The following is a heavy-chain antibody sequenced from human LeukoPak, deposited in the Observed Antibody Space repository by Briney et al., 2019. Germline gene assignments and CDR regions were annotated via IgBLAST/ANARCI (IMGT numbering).Heavy chain of an antibody. D-gene: IGHD3-22*01. Sequence: GGSLKLSCAASGFIFSDYYMTWIRQAPGKGLAWISYISSSSYTDYADSVKGRFTISRDNAKNSLYLQMDSLRAEDTAVYYCARDGRGYYDSSGYPDYWGQGTLVTVSS. CDR2: ISSSSYT. CDR3: ARDGRGYYDSSGYPDY. V-gene: IGHV3-11*06. J-gene: IGHJ4*02. CDR1: GFIFSDYY.